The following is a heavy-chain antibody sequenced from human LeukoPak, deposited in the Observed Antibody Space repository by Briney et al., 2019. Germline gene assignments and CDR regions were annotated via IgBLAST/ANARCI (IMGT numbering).Heavy chain of an antibody. Sequence: ASVKISCKASGYTFTSYDINWVRQATRQGLEWMGWMNPNSGNTGYAQKFQGRVTMTRNTYISTAYMELSSLSSEDKAVYYCARDLPLPDYSAFDIWVQGTMVTVSS. D-gene: IGHD3-10*01. V-gene: IGHV1-8*01. CDR2: MNPNSGNT. J-gene: IGHJ3*02. CDR1: GYTFTSYD. CDR3: ARDLPLPDYSAFDI.